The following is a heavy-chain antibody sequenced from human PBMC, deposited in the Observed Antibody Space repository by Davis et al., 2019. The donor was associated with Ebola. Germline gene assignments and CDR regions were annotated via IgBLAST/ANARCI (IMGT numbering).Heavy chain of an antibody. CDR2: IKQDGSEK. CDR3: AKDPRTTRLGAIFDY. V-gene: IGHV3-7*03. Sequence: ESLKISCAASGFTFSSYWMSWVRQAPGKGLEWVANIKQDGSEKYYVDSVKGRFTISRDNSKNTLYLQMNSLRAEDTAVYYCAKDPRTTRLGAIFDYWGQGTLVTVSS. J-gene: IGHJ4*02. CDR1: GFTFSSYW. D-gene: IGHD1-26*01.